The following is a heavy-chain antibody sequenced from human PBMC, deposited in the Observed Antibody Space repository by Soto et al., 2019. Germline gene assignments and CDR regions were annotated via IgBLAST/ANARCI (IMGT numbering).Heavy chain of an antibody. CDR3: GRGPSPRAPAGGTPYFFTLDV. J-gene: IGHJ6*02. V-gene: IGHV1-8*02. D-gene: IGHD6-13*01. Sequence: ASVKVSCKASGYDFTAYDINWVRQASGQGLEWVGWMSPINGATGSARRFQGRVSMTRNTATATAYLELTSLRSDDSAVYYCGRGPSPRAPAGGTPYFFTLDVWGQGTTVTVSS. CDR2: MSPINGAT. CDR1: GYDFTAYD.